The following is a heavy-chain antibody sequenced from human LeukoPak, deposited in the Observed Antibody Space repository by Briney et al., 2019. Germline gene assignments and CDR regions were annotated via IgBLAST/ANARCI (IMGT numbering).Heavy chain of an antibody. V-gene: IGHV1-69*13. D-gene: IGHD2-2*02. CDR2: IIPIFGTA. J-gene: IGHJ1*01. CDR3: ASWLYCSSTSCYTSSEYFQH. Sequence: AASVKVSCKASGYTFTSYAMHWVRQAPGQRLEWMGGIIPIFGTANYAQKFQGRVTITADESTSTAYMELSSLRSEDTAVYYCASWLYCSSTSCYTSSEYFQHWGQGTLVTVSS. CDR1: GYTFTSYA.